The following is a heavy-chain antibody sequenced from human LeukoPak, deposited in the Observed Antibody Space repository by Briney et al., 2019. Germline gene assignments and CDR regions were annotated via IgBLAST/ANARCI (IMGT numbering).Heavy chain of an antibody. CDR1: GFTFSSYA. CDR2: ISGSGGST. Sequence: GGSLRLSCAASGFTFSSYAMSWVRQAPGKGLEWVSAISGSGGSTYYADSVKGRFTISRDNSKNTLYLQMNSLRAEDTAVYYCASLPDPFDYGDSLITFDIWGQGTMVTVSS. CDR3: ASLPDPFDYGDSLITFDI. J-gene: IGHJ3*02. D-gene: IGHD4-17*01. V-gene: IGHV3-23*01.